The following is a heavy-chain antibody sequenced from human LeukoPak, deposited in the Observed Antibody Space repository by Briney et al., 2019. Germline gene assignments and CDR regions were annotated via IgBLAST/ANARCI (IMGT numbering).Heavy chain of an antibody. Sequence: ASVKVSCKASGYTFTSYGISWVRQAPGQGLEWMGRIIPIFGTANYAQKFQGRVTITTDESTSTAYMELSSLRSEDTAVYYCARESSSWYYYYYYYMDVWGKGTTVTVSS. CDR3: ARESSSWYYYYYYYMDV. CDR1: GYTFTSYG. V-gene: IGHV1-69*05. CDR2: IIPIFGTA. D-gene: IGHD6-13*01. J-gene: IGHJ6*03.